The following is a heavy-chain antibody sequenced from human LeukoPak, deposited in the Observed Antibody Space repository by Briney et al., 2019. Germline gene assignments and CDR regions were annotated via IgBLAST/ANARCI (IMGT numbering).Heavy chain of an antibody. CDR3: ARAHPTIFGVVIISWFDP. Sequence: SVKVSCKASGGTFSSYAISWVRQAPVQGLEWMGGIIPIFGTANYAQKFQGRVTITTDESTSTAYMELSSLRPEDTAVYYCARAHPTIFGVVIISWFDPWGQGTLVTVSS. CDR2: IIPIFGTA. CDR1: GGTFSSYA. D-gene: IGHD3-3*01. J-gene: IGHJ5*02. V-gene: IGHV1-69*05.